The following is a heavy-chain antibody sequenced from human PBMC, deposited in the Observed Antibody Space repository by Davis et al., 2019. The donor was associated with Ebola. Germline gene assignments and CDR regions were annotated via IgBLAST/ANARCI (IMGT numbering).Heavy chain of an antibody. D-gene: IGHD2-15*01. CDR2: IIPILGIA. CDR1: GYTFTRYY. V-gene: IGHV1-69*02. CDR3: AHLGPQRYCSGGGCHGYLDY. J-gene: IGHJ4*02. Sequence: SVKVSCKASGYTFTRYYMHWVRQAPGQGLEWMGRIIPILGIANYAQKFQGRVTITADESTRTAYMELKGLRSEDTAVYYCAHLGPQRYCSGGGCHGYLDYWGQGTLVTVSS.